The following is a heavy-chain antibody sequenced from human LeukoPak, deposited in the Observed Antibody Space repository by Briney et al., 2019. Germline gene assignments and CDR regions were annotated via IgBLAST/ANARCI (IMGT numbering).Heavy chain of an antibody. Sequence: GRSLRLSCAASGFTFSSYDMHWVRQAPGKGLEWVAVIWYDGSYKYYADSVRGRFTVSRDNSKNMLYLQMNSLRAEDTAVYYCARDYCSSISCFDYWGQGTLVTVSS. CDR1: GFTFSSYD. J-gene: IGHJ4*02. CDR2: IWYDGSYK. D-gene: IGHD2-2*01. V-gene: IGHV3-33*01. CDR3: ARDYCSSISCFDY.